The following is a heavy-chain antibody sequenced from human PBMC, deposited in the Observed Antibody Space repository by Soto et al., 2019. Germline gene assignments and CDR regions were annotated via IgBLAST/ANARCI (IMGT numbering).Heavy chain of an antibody. CDR3: ARDTSPYSSGWHNRHFDY. CDR2: ISYDGSNK. D-gene: IGHD6-19*01. V-gene: IGHV3-30-3*01. CDR1: GFTFSSYA. J-gene: IGHJ4*02. Sequence: QVQLVESGGGVVQPGRSLRLSCAASGFTFSSYAMHWVRQAPGKGLEWVAVISYDGSNKYYTDSVKGRFTISRDNSNNTXXLQMNSLRPEDTAVYYCARDTSPYSSGWHNRHFDYWGQGTLVTVSS.